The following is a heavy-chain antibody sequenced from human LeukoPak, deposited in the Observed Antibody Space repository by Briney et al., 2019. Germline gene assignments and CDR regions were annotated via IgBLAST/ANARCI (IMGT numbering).Heavy chain of an antibody. Sequence: GGSLRLSCAASGLTFSSCAMSWVRQAPGKGLEWVSAISGSGGSTYYADSVKGRFTISRDNSKSTLYLQMNSLRAEDTAVYYCAKAGGDEYYYYYMDVWGKGTTVTVSS. D-gene: IGHD2-21*02. CDR2: ISGSGGST. V-gene: IGHV3-23*01. CDR3: AKAGGDEYYYYYMDV. J-gene: IGHJ6*03. CDR1: GLTFSSCA.